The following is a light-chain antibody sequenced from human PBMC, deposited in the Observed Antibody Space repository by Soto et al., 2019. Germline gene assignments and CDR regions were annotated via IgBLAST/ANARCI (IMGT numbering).Light chain of an antibody. CDR3: QSYDSSLSGYV. CDR2: GNN. Sequence: QSVLTQPPSVSGAPGQRVTISCNGSSSNIGAGYGVHWYQQLPGTAPKLLIYGNNNRPSGVPDRFSGSNSGTSASLAITGLQAEDEADYYCQSYDSSLSGYVFGVGTKLTVL. V-gene: IGLV1-40*01. J-gene: IGLJ1*01. CDR1: SSNIGAGYG.